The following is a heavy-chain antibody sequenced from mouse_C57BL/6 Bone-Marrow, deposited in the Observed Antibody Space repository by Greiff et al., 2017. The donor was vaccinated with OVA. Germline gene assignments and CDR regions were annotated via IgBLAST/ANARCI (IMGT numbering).Heavy chain of an antibody. CDR1: GFNIKDYY. J-gene: IGHJ1*03. Sequence: EVQRVESGAELVKPGASVKLSCTASGFNIKDYYMHWVKQRTEQGLEWIGRIDPEDGETKYAPKFQGKATITADTSSNTAYLQLSSLTSEDTAVYYCARRVRSNYWYFDVWGTGTTVTVSS. V-gene: IGHV14-2*01. CDR3: ARRVRSNYWYFDV. D-gene: IGHD2-5*01. CDR2: IDPEDGET.